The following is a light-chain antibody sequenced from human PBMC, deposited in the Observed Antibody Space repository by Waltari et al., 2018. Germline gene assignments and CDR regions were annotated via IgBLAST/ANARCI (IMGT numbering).Light chain of an antibody. J-gene: IGLJ1*01. CDR3: AAWDDSLRAKFV. Sequence: QSVLTHPPSASGTPGQRVTLSCSGISPNVGSDYVYWYHQLPGTAPKLLIYRNDHRPYGAPGRFSASKSSTLASLAISGLRSEDEADYYCAAWDDSLRAKFVFGTVTKVTVL. V-gene: IGLV1-47*01. CDR2: RND. CDR1: SPNVGSDY.